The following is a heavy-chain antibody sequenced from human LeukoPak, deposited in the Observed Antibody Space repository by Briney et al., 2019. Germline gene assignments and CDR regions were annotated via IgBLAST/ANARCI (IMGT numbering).Heavy chain of an antibody. J-gene: IGHJ6*02. CDR1: GGSISSGGYY. CDR3: ARDYYGMAGMDV. CDR2: IYYSGST. D-gene: IGHD3-10*01. V-gene: IGHV4-31*03. Sequence: SETLSLTCTVSGGSISSGGYYWSWIRQHPGKGLEWIGYIYYSGSTYYNPSLKSRVTISVDTSKNQFSLKLSSVTAADTAVYYCARDYYGMAGMDVWDQGTTVTVSS.